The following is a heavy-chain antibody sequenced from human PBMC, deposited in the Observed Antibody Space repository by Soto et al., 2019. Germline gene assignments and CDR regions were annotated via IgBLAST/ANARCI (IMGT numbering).Heavy chain of an antibody. CDR3: ARDHYDSSCYWCNYYYYGMDV. CDR1: GGTFISYA. D-gene: IGHD3-22*01. V-gene: IGHV1-69*06. CDR2: IIPIFGTA. Sequence: SVKVSCKASGGTFISYAISWVRQAPGQGLEWMGGIIPIFGTANYAQKFQGRVTITADKSTSTAYMELSSLRSEDTAVYYCARDHYDSSCYWCNYYYYGMDVWGQGTTVTVSS. J-gene: IGHJ6*02.